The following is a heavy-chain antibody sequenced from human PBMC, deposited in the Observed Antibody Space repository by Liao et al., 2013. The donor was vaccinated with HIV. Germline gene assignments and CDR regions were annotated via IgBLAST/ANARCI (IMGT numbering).Heavy chain of an antibody. CDR3: ARGSGGDDI. J-gene: IGHJ3*02. CDR2: VSSNGRI. D-gene: IGHD3-16*01. CDR1: NGSISSGRYY. V-gene: IGHV4-61*02. Sequence: QVQLQESGPGLVKPSQTLSLTCSVSNGSISSGRYYWNWIRQPAGKGLEWIGRVSSNGRINYNPSLKSRVYISIDTSKNQFSLRLNSVIAADTALYFCARGSGGDDIWGQGTMVTVSA.